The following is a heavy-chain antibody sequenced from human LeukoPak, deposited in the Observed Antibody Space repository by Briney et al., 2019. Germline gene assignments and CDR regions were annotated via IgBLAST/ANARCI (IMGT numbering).Heavy chain of an antibody. CDR1: GGSIRPYY. CDR3: ERKAANSGAFDV. V-gene: IGHV4-59*08. CDR2: IFYNGNH. Sequence: PWDTLSLTCSVWGGSIRPYYWSWIPQPPGKGLEGIGYIFYNGNHNYIPSLKSRVTISVDPSKNPFSLTLGSVTAADTAVYYCERKAANSGAFDVWGLGTMVTVSS. J-gene: IGHJ3*01. D-gene: IGHD6-25*01.